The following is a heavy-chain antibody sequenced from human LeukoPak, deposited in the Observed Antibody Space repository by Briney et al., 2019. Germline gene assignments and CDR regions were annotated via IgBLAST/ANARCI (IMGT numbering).Heavy chain of an antibody. D-gene: IGHD3-10*01. CDR3: ASRRFGDLLFDY. CDR2: IIPIFGTA. J-gene: IGHJ4*02. CDR1: GGTFSSYA. Sequence: GASVKVSCKASGGTFSSYAISWVRQAPGQGLEWMGGIIPIFGTANYAQKFQGRVTITADESTNTVYMELSSLRSEDTAMYYCASRRFGDLLFDYWGQGTLVTVSS. V-gene: IGHV1-69*13.